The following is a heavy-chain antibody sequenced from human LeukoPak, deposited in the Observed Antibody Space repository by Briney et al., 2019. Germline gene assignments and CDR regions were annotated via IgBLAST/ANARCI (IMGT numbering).Heavy chain of an antibody. CDR3: ARPSKNYDFWSGLPGY. Sequence: GESLKISCKGSGYSFTSYWIGWVRQMPGKGLEWMGIIYPGDSDTRYSPSFQGQVTISADKSISTAYLQWSSLKASDTAMNYCARPSKNYDFWSGLPGYWGQGTLVTVSS. CDR1: GYSFTSYW. J-gene: IGHJ4*02. V-gene: IGHV5-51*01. CDR2: IYPGDSDT. D-gene: IGHD3-3*01.